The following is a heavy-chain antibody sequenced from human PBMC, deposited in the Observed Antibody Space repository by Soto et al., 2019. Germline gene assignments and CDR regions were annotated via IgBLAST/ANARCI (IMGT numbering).Heavy chain of an antibody. CDR2: ISYDGSNK. J-gene: IGHJ4*02. D-gene: IGHD3-3*01. V-gene: IGHV3-30-3*01. Sequence: PGGSLRLSCAASGFTFSSYAMHWVRQAPGKGLEWVAVISYDGSNKYYADSVKGRFTISRDNSKNTLYLQMNSLRAEDTAVYYCARDSFLGARVTIFGPDYWGQGTLVTVSS. CDR3: ARDSFLGARVTIFGPDY. CDR1: GFTFSSYA.